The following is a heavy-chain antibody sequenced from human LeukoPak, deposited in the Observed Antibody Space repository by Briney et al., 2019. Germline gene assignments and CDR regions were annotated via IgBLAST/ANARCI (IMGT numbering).Heavy chain of an antibody. Sequence: ASVKVSCKASGYTFTDYYMHWVRQAPGQGPEWMGWINPNSGGTKYAQKFQGRVTMTRDTSVSTAYMELSRLRSDDTAVYYCARHRYCTSTSCTFYFDSWGQGRLVTVSS. CDR1: GYTFTDYY. CDR3: ARHRYCTSTSCTFYFDS. V-gene: IGHV1-2*02. J-gene: IGHJ4*02. D-gene: IGHD2-2*01. CDR2: INPNSGGT.